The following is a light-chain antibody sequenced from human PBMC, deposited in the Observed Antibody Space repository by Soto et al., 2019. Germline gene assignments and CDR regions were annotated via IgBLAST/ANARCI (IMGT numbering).Light chain of an antibody. Sequence: EIVLTQSPATLSLSRGERATLSCRASQSVSSIYLSWYQQKPGQAPRLLIYGASSRATGIPDRFSGSGSGTDFTLTISRLEPEDFAVYYCQQYGSSPWTFGQGTKVDI. CDR1: QSVSSIY. J-gene: IGKJ1*01. V-gene: IGKV3-20*01. CDR2: GAS. CDR3: QQYGSSPWT.